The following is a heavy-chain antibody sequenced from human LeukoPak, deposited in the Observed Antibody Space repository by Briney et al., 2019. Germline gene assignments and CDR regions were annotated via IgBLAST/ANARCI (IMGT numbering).Heavy chain of an antibody. V-gene: IGHV1-18*01. Sequence: ASVKVSCKASGYTFTSYGISWVRQAPGQGLEWVGWISAYNGNTNYAQKLQGRVTMTTDPSTSTAYMELRSLRSDDTAVYYGASRTDSSTGDYWGQGTLVTVSS. J-gene: IGHJ4*02. CDR2: ISAYNGNT. CDR3: ASRTDSSTGDY. D-gene: IGHD2-2*01. CDR1: GYTFTSYG.